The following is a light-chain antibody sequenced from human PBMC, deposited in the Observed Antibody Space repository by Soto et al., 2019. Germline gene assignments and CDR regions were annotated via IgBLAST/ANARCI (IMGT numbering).Light chain of an antibody. V-gene: IGKV3-20*01. Sequence: EIVLTQSPGTLSLSPGERATLSCRASQSVSSSXLAWYQQKPGQAPRLLFYGASTRTTGIPDRFSGSGSGXDXXXXISXXEPEDFAVYFCQQYGSSLYTFGQGTKLEIK. J-gene: IGKJ2*01. CDR3: QQYGSSLYT. CDR2: GAS. CDR1: QSVSSSX.